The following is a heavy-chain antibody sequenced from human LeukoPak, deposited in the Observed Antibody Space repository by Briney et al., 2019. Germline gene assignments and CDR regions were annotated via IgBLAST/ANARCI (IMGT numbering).Heavy chain of an antibody. Sequence: GGSLRLSCAASGFTFSSYAVHWVRQAPGKGLEWVAVISYDGSNKYYADSVKGRFTISRDNSKNTLYLQMNSLRAEDTAVYYCARDRERYCSGGSCQNFDYWGQGTLVTVSS. J-gene: IGHJ4*02. D-gene: IGHD2-15*01. V-gene: IGHV3-30*04. CDR1: GFTFSSYA. CDR2: ISYDGSNK. CDR3: ARDRERYCSGGSCQNFDY.